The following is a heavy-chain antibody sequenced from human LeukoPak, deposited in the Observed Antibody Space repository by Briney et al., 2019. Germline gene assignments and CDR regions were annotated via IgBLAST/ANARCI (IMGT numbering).Heavy chain of an antibody. CDR1: GGSISSSSYY. V-gene: IGHV4-61*05. D-gene: IGHD5-24*01. J-gene: IGHJ4*01. CDR3: ARGKDGYNW. CDR2: IYYTGTT. Sequence: SETLSLTCTVSGGSISSSSYYWGWIRQPPGKGLEWIGYIYYTGTTKYNPSLKSRVTMSVDTSKNQFSLKLSSVTAADTAVYYCARGKDGYNWWGQGTLVTVSS.